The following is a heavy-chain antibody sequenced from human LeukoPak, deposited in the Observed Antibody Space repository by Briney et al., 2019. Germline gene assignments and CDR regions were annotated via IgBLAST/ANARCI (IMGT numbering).Heavy chain of an antibody. CDR3: ARGRRFYYYYYMDV. D-gene: IGHD1-1*01. V-gene: IGHV4-34*01. CDR2: INHSGST. CDR1: GGSFSGYY. Sequence: SETLSLTCAVYGGSFSGYYWSWIRQPPGKGLEWIGEINHSGSTNYNPSLKSRVTISVDTSKNQFSLKLSSVTAADTAVCYCARGRRFYYYYYMDVWGKGTTVTVSS. J-gene: IGHJ6*03.